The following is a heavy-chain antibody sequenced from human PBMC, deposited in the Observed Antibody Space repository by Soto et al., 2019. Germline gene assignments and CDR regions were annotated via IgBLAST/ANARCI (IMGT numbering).Heavy chain of an antibody. J-gene: IGHJ3*02. V-gene: IGHV3-23*01. D-gene: IGHD6-13*01. Sequence: GGSLRLSCSASGFTLSSYSMFWVRQAPGQGLEWISAISGSGGSTYYADSVKGRFTISRDNSKNTLHKQMKSLRAEDTAVYYCTKDLPAAGIWDAFDIRGQGTMVTVSS. CDR2: ISGSGGST. CDR1: GFTLSSYS. CDR3: TKDLPAAGIWDAFDI.